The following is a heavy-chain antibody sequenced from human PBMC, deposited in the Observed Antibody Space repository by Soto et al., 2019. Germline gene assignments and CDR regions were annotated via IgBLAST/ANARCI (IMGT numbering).Heavy chain of an antibody. Sequence: EVQLLESGGGLVQPGGSLRLSCAASGFTFSSYAMRWVRQAPGKGLEWVSDISGGGGSTYSADSVKGRFTISRDNSKNTLYLQMNSLRAEDTAVYYCARRGSGSYYDYWGQGTLVTVSS. J-gene: IGHJ4*02. V-gene: IGHV3-23*01. CDR2: ISGGGGST. CDR1: GFTFSSYA. CDR3: ARRGSGSYYDY. D-gene: IGHD1-26*01.